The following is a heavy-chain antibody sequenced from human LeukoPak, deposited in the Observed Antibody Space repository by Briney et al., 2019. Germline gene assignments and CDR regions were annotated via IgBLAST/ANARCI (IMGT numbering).Heavy chain of an antibody. D-gene: IGHD2-2*01. CDR1: GFTFSSYS. CDR3: ARGKSTSCCFDI. Sequence: NPGGSLRLSCAASGFTFSSYSMNWVRQAPGKGLEWVSSISSSSSYIYYADSVKGRFTIPRDNAKNSLYLQMNSLRAEDTAVYYCARGKSTSCCFDIWGQGTMVTVSS. J-gene: IGHJ3*02. CDR2: ISSSSSYI. V-gene: IGHV3-21*01.